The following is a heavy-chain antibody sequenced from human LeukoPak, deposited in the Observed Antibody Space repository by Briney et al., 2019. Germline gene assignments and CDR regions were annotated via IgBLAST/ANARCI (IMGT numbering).Heavy chain of an antibody. J-gene: IGHJ5*02. CDR1: GGSISSSSYN. CDR3: VRPPGIAATWFDP. V-gene: IGHV4-39*01. CDR2: IDNSGTT. Sequence: SETLSLTCTISGGSISSSSYNWGWIRQTPGKGLEWIGSIDNSGTTYFNPSLKSRVTISVDTSKDQFSLKLSSVTAADTAVYFCVRPPGIAATWFDPWGQGTLVTVSS. D-gene: IGHD6-13*01.